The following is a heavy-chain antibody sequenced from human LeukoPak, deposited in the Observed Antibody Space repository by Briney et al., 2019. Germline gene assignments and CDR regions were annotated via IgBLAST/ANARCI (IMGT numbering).Heavy chain of an antibody. V-gene: IGHV4-39*01. CDR2: IYYSGST. Sequence: PSETLSLSSTVSGGSISSSSNYWGWIRQPPGKGLEWIGSIYYSGSTHYNPSLKSRVTISVDTSKNQFSLKLSSVTAADTAVYYCATQSSWYGVYFDYWGEGSMVTVSS. J-gene: IGHJ4*02. CDR1: GGSISSSSNY. D-gene: IGHD6-13*01. CDR3: ATQSSWYGVYFDY.